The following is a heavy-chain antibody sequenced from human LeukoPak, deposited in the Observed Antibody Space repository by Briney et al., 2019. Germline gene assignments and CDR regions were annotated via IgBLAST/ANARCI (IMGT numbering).Heavy chain of an antibody. V-gene: IGHV4-59*08. D-gene: IGHD4-23*01. Sequence: PSETLSLTCTVSDGSISSYYWSWIRQPPGKGLEWIGYIYYSGSTNYNPSLKSRVTISVDTSKNQFSLKLSSVTAADTAVYYCARVSLNSYGGVFYFDYWGQGTLVTVSS. CDR2: IYYSGST. CDR3: ARVSLNSYGGVFYFDY. J-gene: IGHJ4*02. CDR1: DGSISSYY.